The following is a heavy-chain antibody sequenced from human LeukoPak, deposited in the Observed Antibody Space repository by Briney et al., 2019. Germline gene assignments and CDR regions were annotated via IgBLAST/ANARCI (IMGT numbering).Heavy chain of an antibody. Sequence: SETLSLTCTVSGGSISDYYWSWIRQPAGKGLEWIGRIYTSGNTNYNPSLKSRVTMSVDTSKNRFSLKLSSVTAADTAVYYCARTVWGGDYGDYLFDYWGQGTLVTVSS. V-gene: IGHV4-4*07. CDR3: ARTVWGGDYGDYLFDY. CDR2: IYTSGNT. CDR1: GGSISDYY. D-gene: IGHD4-17*01. J-gene: IGHJ4*02.